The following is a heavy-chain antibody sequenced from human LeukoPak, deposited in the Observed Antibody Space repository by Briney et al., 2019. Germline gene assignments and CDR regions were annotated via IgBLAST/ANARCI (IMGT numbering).Heavy chain of an antibody. CDR2: IYYSGST. CDR3: ARSPGVVTQYFDY. Sequence: SETLSLTCTVSGGSISSGGYYWRWIREHPGKGLEWIGYIYYSGSTYYNPSLKSRVTISVDTSKNQFSLKLSSVTAADTAVYYCARSPGVVTQYFDYWGQGTLVTVSS. D-gene: IGHD3-3*01. CDR1: GGSISSGGYY. V-gene: IGHV4-31*03. J-gene: IGHJ4*02.